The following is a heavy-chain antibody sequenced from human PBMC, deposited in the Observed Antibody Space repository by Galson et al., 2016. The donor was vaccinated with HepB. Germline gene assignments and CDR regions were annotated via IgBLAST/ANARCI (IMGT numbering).Heavy chain of an antibody. V-gene: IGHV4-59*08. CDR1: GGSISGKY. J-gene: IGHJ1*01. D-gene: IGHD3-16*01. CDR3: ARSGGSAGMY. Sequence: SETLSLTCSVSGGSISGKYWSWTRQPPGKGLEWIAYMHDTGSTRYNPSLKSRVTISEDTSMNQFSLRLSSVTAGDTAVYYCARSGGSAGMYWGQGTLVTVSS. CDR2: MHDTGST.